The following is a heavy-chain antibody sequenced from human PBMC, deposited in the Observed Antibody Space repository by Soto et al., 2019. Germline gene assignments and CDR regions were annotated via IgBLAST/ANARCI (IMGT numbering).Heavy chain of an antibody. CDR2: IYHSGST. Sequence: PSETLSLTCAVSGGSISSGGYSWSWTRQPPGKGLEWIGYIYHSGSTYYNPSLKSRVTISVDRSKNQFSLQLNSVTPEDTAVYYCARDRANQYDILTGYPYRGPYYYYGMDVWGQGTTVTVSS. CDR3: ARDRANQYDILTGYPYRGPYYYYGMDV. V-gene: IGHV4-30-2*01. CDR1: GGSISSGGYS. J-gene: IGHJ6*02. D-gene: IGHD3-9*01.